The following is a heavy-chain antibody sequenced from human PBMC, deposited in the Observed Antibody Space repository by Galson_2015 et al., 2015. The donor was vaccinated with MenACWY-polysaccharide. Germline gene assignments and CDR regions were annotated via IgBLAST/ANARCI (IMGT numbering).Heavy chain of an antibody. CDR3: AAVAERNSVSSFLDY. D-gene: IGHD6-6*01. CDR2: IVVGSGNT. J-gene: IGHJ4*02. V-gene: IGHV1-58*01. CDR1: GFTFTSSA. Sequence: SVKVSCKASGFTFTSSAVQWVRQARGQRLEWIGWIVVGSGNTNYAQKFQERVTITRDMSTSTAYMELSSLRSEDTAVYYCAAVAERNSVSSFLDYSGQGTLVTASS.